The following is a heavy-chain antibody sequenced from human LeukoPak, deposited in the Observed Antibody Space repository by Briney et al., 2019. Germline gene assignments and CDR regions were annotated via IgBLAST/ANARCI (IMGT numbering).Heavy chain of an antibody. CDR3: AKEGIAVAGYFDY. J-gene: IGHJ4*02. CDR2: ISGSGGST. V-gene: IGHV3-23*01. Sequence: PGGSLRLSCAASGFIFSDYYMSWIRQAPGKGLEWVSAISGSGGSTYYADSVKGRFTISRDNSKNTLYLQMNSLRAEDTAVYYCAKEGIAVAGYFDYWGQGTLVTVSS. CDR1: GFIFSDYY. D-gene: IGHD6-19*01.